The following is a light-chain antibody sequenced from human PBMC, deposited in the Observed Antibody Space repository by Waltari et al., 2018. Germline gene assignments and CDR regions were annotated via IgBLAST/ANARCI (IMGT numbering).Light chain of an antibody. Sequence: QSALTQPASVSGSPGQSIAISCIGTSSDVRANNFLSWYQQHPGRAPNLMIHEVTKRPSGVSTRFSGSKSGNTASLTISGLQAEDEADYYCCSYTSIGPVLIGGGTKVTVL. CDR1: SSDVRANNF. CDR3: CSYTSIGPVL. CDR2: EVT. V-gene: IGLV2-23*02. J-gene: IGLJ2*01.